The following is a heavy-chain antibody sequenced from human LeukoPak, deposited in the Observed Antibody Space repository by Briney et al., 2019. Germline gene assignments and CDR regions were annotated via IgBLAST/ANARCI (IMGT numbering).Heavy chain of an antibody. CDR3: ALGGDRVVVPAAIQDYYYGMDV. V-gene: IGHV1-8*01. D-gene: IGHD2-2*02. CDR1: GYTFTSYV. Sequence: ASVKVSCKASGYTFTSYVINWVRQAAGQGLEWMGWMNPNSGNTGYAQKFQGRVTMTRNTSISTAYMELSSLRSEDTVVYYWALGGDRVVVPAAIQDYYYGMDVWGQGTTVTVSS. CDR2: MNPNSGNT. J-gene: IGHJ6*02.